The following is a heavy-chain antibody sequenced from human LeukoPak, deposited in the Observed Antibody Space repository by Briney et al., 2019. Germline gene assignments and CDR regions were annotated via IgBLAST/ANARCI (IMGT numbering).Heavy chain of an antibody. V-gene: IGHV3-30*18. J-gene: IGHJ3*02. CDR1: GFTFSSYG. CDR2: ISYDGSNK. D-gene: IGHD2-2*02. Sequence: GGSLRLSCAASGFTFSSYGMHWVRQAPGKGLEWVAVISYDGSNKYYADSVKGRFTISRDNSKNTLYLQMNSLRAEDTAVYYCAKDDCSSTSCYRGAAFDIWGQGTMVTVSS. CDR3: AKDDCSSTSCYRGAAFDI.